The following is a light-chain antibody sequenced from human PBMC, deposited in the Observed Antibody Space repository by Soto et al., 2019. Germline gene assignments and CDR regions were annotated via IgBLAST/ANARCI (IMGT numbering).Light chain of an antibody. V-gene: IGLV3-21*04. J-gene: IGLJ2*01. CDR2: YDS. CDR3: QVWDRGSHHVI. CDR1: HIGSKS. Sequence: SYELTQPPSVSVAPGKTANFTCGGHHIGSKSVHWYQQQPGQAPILVIYYDSDRPSGIPERFSGSNSGNTATLTISRVEAGDEADDCCQVWDRGSHHVIFGGGTKVTVL.